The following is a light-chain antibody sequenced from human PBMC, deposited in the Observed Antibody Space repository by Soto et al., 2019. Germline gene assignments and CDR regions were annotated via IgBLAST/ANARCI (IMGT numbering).Light chain of an antibody. V-gene: IGLV1-44*01. J-gene: IGLJ2*01. CDR3: ATWDDNLSGVV. Sequence: QSVLTQSPSASGTPGQTVTISCSGGDSNIGSSTVDWYQQFPGRAPKLLIFTDVERPSGVPDRFSGSRSGTSASLVISGLQSEDEADYYCATWDDNLSGVVFGGGTTLTVL. CDR2: TDV. CDR1: DSNIGSST.